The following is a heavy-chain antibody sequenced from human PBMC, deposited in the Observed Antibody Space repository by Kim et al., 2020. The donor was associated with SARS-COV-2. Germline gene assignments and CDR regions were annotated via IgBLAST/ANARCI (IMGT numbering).Heavy chain of an antibody. V-gene: IGHV3-33*01. J-gene: IGHJ4*02. CDR1: GFTFSSYG. CDR3: ARDPGYYYDSSGYPQPLY. CDR2: IWYDGSNK. D-gene: IGHD3-22*01. Sequence: WGSLRLSCAASGFTFSSYGMHWVRQAPGKGLEWVAVIWYDGSNKYYADSVKGRFTISRDNSKNTLYLQMNSLRAEDTAVYYCARDPGYYYDSSGYPQPLYGGRGTLVTVS.